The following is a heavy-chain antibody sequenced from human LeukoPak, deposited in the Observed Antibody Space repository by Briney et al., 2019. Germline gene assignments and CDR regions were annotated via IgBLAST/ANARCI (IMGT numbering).Heavy chain of an antibody. CDR1: GGSISSYY. J-gene: IGHJ4*02. CDR2: IYYSGST. D-gene: IGHD1-14*01. V-gene: IGHV4-59*01. CDR3: ARSRIGSPDYFDY. Sequence: PSETLSLTCTVSGGSISSYYWSWIRQPPGKGLEWIGYIYYSGSTNYNPSLKSRVTISVDTSKNQFSLKLSSVTAADTAVYYCARSRIGSPDYFDYWGQGTLVTVSS.